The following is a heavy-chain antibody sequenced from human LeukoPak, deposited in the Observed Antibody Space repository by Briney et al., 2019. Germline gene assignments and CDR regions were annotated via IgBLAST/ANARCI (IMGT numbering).Heavy chain of an antibody. CDR2: INHSGST. J-gene: IGHJ4*02. Sequence: SETLSLTCAVYGGSFSGNYWSWIRQPPGKGLEWIGEINHSGSTNYNPSLKSRVTISVDTSKNQFSLKLSSVTAADTAVYYCARRSVVRGVTPFDYWGQGTLVTVSS. D-gene: IGHD3-10*01. V-gene: IGHV4-34*01. CDR1: GGSFSGNY. CDR3: ARRSVVRGVTPFDY.